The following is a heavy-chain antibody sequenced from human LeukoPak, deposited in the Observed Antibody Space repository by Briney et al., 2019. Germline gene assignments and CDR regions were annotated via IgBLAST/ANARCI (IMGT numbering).Heavy chain of an antibody. CDR1: GFTFSSYA. CDR3: AKLPGSTLNYYYYYMDV. J-gene: IGHJ6*03. Sequence: GGSLRLSCAASGFTFSSYAMSWVRQAPGKGLEWVSAISGSGGSTYYADSVKGRFTISRDNSKNTLSLQVNSLRDEDTAVFYCAKLPGSTLNYYYYYMDVWGTGTTVTVSS. D-gene: IGHD3-10*01. CDR2: ISGSGGST. V-gene: IGHV3-23*01.